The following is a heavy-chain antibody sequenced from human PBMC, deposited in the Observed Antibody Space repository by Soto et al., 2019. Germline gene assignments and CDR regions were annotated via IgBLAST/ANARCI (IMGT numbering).Heavy chain of an antibody. V-gene: IGHV3-66*01. D-gene: IGHD2-15*01. CDR3: ARDYCSGGSCQPHDAFDI. CDR2: IYSGGST. Sequence: EVQLVESGGGLVQPGGSLRLSCAASGFTVSSNYMSWVRQAPGKGLEWVSVIYSGGSTYYADSVKGRFTISRDNSKNTLYLQMNSLRAEDTAVYYCARDYCSGGSCQPHDAFDIWGQGTMVTVSS. J-gene: IGHJ3*02. CDR1: GFTVSSNY.